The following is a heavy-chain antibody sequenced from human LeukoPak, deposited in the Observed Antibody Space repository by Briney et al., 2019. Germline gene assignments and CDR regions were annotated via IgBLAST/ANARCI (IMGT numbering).Heavy chain of an antibody. CDR3: ARHTSMAHFDY. D-gene: IGHD1-1*01. CDR1: GDSISSYY. CDR2: IYYSGGT. V-gene: IGHV4-59*08. Sequence: SETLSLTCNVSGDSISSYYWSWIRQPPGGGLEWVGYIYYSGGTNYNPSLKSRVTISVDTSKSQFSLKLSSVTAADTAVYYCARHTSMAHFDYWGQGTLVTVSS. J-gene: IGHJ4*02.